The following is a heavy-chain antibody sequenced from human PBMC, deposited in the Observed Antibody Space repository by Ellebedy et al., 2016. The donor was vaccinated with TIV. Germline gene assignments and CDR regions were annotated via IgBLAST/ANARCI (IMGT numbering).Heavy chain of an antibody. CDR3: ARNLVVVAATGAFDI. V-gene: IGHV4-59*01. CDR2: TYYSGST. D-gene: IGHD2-15*01. CDR1: GGSISSYY. J-gene: IGHJ3*02. Sequence: GSLRLSCTVSGGSISSYYWSWIRQPPGKGLEWIGYTYYSGSTNYNPSLKSRVTISVDTSKNQFSLKLSSVTAADTAVYYCARNLVVVAATGAFDIWGQGTMVTVSS.